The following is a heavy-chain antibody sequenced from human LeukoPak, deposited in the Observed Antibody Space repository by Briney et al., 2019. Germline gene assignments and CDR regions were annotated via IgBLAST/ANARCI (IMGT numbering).Heavy chain of an antibody. D-gene: IGHD4-17*01. Sequence: SETLSLTCTVSGGSISSSSYYWGWIRQPPGKGLEWIGSIYYSGSTYYNPSLKSRVTISVDTSKNQFSLKLSSVTAADTAVYYCASFPRGYGEDYWSQGTLVTVSS. J-gene: IGHJ4*02. V-gene: IGHV4-39*01. CDR3: ASFPRGYGEDY. CDR2: IYYSGST. CDR1: GGSISSSSYY.